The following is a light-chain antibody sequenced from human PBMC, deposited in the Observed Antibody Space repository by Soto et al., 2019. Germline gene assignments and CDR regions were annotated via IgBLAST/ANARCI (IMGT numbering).Light chain of an antibody. V-gene: IGLV6-57*03. CDR1: SGNIASGF. J-gene: IGLJ1*01. Sequence: NFMLTQPLSVSESPGKTVTISCTRSSGNIASGFVQWYQQRPGSAPTTVNYEDNQRPSGVPDRFSGSIDTSSNSATLTISGLKTEDEADYYCQSYHSSYPYVFGTGTKLTVL. CDR3: QSYHSSYPYV. CDR2: EDN.